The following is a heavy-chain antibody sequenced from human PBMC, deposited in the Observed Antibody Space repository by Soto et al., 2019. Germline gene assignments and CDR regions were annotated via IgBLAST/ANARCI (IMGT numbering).Heavy chain of an antibody. D-gene: IGHD3-16*01. CDR2: IYNNGNT. CDR1: GGSISSGGYY. J-gene: IGHJ4*02. V-gene: IGHV4-31*03. CDR3: GIRRGGDPVPGYFDS. Sequence: SSETLSLTCTVPGGSISSGGYYWSWIRQHPAKGLEWIGYIYNNGNTYYNPSLKSRVSISVDTSKDEFSLKVYSVTSADTAVYYCGIRRGGDPVPGYFDSWGQGTLVPV.